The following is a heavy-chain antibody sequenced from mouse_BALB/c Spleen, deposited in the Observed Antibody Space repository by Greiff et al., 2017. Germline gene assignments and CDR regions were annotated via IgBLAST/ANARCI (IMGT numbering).Heavy chain of an antibody. V-gene: IGHV2-9-2*01. J-gene: IGHJ4*01. CDR2: IWTGGGT. CDR3: VRNLGLRAMDY. CDR1: GFSLTSYD. Sequence: VHLVESGPGLVAPSQSLSITCTVSGFSLTSYDLSWIRQQPGKGLEWLGVIWTGGGTNYNSAFMSRLSISQDNSKSQVFLKVNSLQTDDTAIYYSVRNLGLRAMDYWGQGTSVTVSS. D-gene: IGHD4-1*01.